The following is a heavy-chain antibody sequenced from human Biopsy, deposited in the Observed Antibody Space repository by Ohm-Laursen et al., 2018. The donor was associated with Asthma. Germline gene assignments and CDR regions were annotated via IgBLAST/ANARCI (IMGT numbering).Heavy chain of an antibody. CDR2: IMSVFGTT. J-gene: IGHJ6*02. Sequence: SSVKVSCKTPGGTFSNFAISWVRQAPGQGLEWLGGIMSVFGTTNYAQKFQGRVTITADESTSTAYMEVTSLRSEDTAIYYCARCQVGYSSGWSLLLKKIYYSGMDVWGQGTAVTVSS. CDR1: GGTFSNFA. CDR3: ARCQVGYSSGWSLLLKKIYYSGMDV. V-gene: IGHV1-69*01. D-gene: IGHD6-19*01.